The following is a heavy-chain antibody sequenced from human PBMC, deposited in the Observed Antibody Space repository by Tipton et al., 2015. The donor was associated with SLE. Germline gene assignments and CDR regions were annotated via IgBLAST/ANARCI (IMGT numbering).Heavy chain of an antibody. CDR3: ARAIGVNYFNF. V-gene: IGHV4-39*02. CDR2: IFFNGTT. CDR1: GGSVSTSRYY. Sequence: LRLSCTVSGGSVSTSRYYWGWIRQPPGQGLEWIGNIFFNGTTYFNPSLKTRITISVDRSMVHFSLRLASVTAADTAVYYCARAIGVNYFNFWGQGILVNVSP. J-gene: IGHJ4*02. D-gene: IGHD3-16*01.